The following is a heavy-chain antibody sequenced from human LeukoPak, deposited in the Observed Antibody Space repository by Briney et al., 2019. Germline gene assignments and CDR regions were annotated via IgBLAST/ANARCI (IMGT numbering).Heavy chain of an antibody. V-gene: IGHV3-30*04. J-gene: IGHJ4*02. CDR2: ISYDGSNE. Sequence: PGGSLRLSCVGSGFTFSSYAMHWVRQAPGKGLEWVAVISYDGSNEYYADSVKGRFTISRDNSKNTLYLQMNSLRVEDTAVFYCARGWDSSNWYLQVFDHWGQGTLVTVSS. CDR3: ARGWDSSNWYLQVFDH. D-gene: IGHD6-13*01. CDR1: GFTFSSYA.